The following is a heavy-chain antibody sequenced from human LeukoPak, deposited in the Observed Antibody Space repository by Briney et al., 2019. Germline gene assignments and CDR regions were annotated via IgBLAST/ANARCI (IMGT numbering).Heavy chain of an antibody. CDR2: FDPEDGET. J-gene: IGHJ6*04. Sequence: ASVKVPCTVSGYTLTELSMHWVRQAPGKGLGWMGGFDPEDGETIYAQKFQGRVTMTEDTSTDTAYVELSSLRSEDTAVYYCATDRRYYGSGSYYVWGKGTTVTVSS. D-gene: IGHD3-10*01. CDR1: GYTLTELS. CDR3: ATDRRYYGSGSYYV. V-gene: IGHV1-24*01.